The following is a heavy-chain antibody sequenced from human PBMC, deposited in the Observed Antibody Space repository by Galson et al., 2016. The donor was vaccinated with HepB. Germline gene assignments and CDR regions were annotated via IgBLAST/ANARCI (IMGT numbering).Heavy chain of an antibody. J-gene: IGHJ4*02. CDR1: GLTFSSYA. CDR2: ISKDGTNK. D-gene: IGHD2-21*02. CDR3: VSSWVEDCGGDCFCMGGFDY. Sequence: SLRLSCAASGLTFSSYAMNWVRQAPGKGLEWVALISKDGTNKYSTDSVKGRFTISRDNSGNTLFLQMNSLRPDDTAVYYCVSSWVEDCGGDCFCMGGFDYWGQGALVTVSS. V-gene: IGHV3-30-3*01.